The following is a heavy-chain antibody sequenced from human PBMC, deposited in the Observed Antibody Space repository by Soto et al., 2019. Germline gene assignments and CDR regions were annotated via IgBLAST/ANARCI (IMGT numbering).Heavy chain of an antibody. D-gene: IGHD3-22*01. CDR2: IYSGGST. Sequence: PGGSLRLSCAASGFTVSSNYMSWVRQAPGKGLEWVSVIYSGGSTYYADSVKGRFTISRDNAKNTLYLQMNTLGAGDTAVYYCARGDGDNYDGHGYLARHWGQGTLVTVSS. J-gene: IGHJ4*02. V-gene: IGHV3-66*01. CDR3: ARGDGDNYDGHGYLARH. CDR1: GFTVSSNY.